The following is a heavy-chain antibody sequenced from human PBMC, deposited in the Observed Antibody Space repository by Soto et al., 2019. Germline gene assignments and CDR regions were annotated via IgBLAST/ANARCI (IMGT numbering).Heavy chain of an antibody. V-gene: IGHV3-23*01. D-gene: IGHD6-25*01. Sequence: GGSLRLSCADSGFPCGSYDMTWVRQAAGKGLEWASTILVDGRTFYVDSVKGRFTISRDNSRNTVYLQMNSLTAGDTALYYCARDPQQRLADYYYYGIDVWGQGNTVTVS. CDR3: ARDPQQRLADYYYYGIDV. J-gene: IGHJ6*02. CDR1: GFPCGSYD. CDR2: ILVDGRT.